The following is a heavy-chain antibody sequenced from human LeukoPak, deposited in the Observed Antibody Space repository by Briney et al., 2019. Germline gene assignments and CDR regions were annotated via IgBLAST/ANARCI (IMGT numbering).Heavy chain of an antibody. CDR1: GFTFSSYS. Sequence: GGTLRLSCAASGFTFSSYSMNWVRQAPGKGLEWVSSISSSSSYIYYADSVKGRFTISRDNAKNSLYLQMNSLRAEDTAVYYCARDRRWFGEPFDYWGQGTLVTVSS. CDR3: ARDRRWFGEPFDY. CDR2: ISSSSSYI. J-gene: IGHJ4*02. D-gene: IGHD3-10*01. V-gene: IGHV3-21*01.